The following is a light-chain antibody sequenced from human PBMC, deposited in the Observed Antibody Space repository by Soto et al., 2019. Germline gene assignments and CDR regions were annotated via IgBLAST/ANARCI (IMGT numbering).Light chain of an antibody. J-gene: IGKJ1*01. CDR1: QGISSY. V-gene: IGKV1-9*01. CDR2: AAS. Sequence: DIQLTQSPSFLSASVGDRVTITCRASQGISSYLAWYQQKPGEAPKLLIYAASNLQSGVPSRFSGSESGTEFTLTITSLQPEDFATYYCQQLKSYPQAFGQGTKVDIK. CDR3: QQLKSYPQA.